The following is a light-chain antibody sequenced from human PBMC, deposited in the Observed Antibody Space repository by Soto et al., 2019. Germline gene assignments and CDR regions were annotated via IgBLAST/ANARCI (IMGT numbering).Light chain of an antibody. CDR3: QLYCSSGT. V-gene: IGKV3-20*01. CDR1: QSVSNNY. CDR2: GAS. Sequence: EIVLTQSPGTLYLSPGERATLSCRASQSVSNNYLAWYQQKPGQAPRLLIYGASNRATGIPDRFSGSGSGTDFTLTISRLEPEDYAVYYCQLYCSSGTFGQGTKVEI. J-gene: IGKJ1*01.